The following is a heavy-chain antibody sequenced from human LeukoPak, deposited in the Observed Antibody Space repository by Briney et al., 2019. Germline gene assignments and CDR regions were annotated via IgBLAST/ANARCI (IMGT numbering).Heavy chain of an antibody. CDR2: IYYSGST. Sequence: SQTLSLTCTVSGGSISSGGYYWSWIRQHPGKGLEWIGYIYYSGSTYYNPSLKSRFTISVDTSKNQFSLKLSSVTAADTAVYYCARDVAAAGQGSFDYRGQGTLVTVSS. D-gene: IGHD6-13*01. CDR3: ARDVAAAGQGSFDY. J-gene: IGHJ4*02. CDR1: GGSISSGGYY. V-gene: IGHV4-31*03.